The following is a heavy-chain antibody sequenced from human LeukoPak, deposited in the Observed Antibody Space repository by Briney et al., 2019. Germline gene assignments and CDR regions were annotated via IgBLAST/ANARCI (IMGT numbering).Heavy chain of an antibody. CDR2: ISPSGGST. Sequence: ASVKVSCKAFGYTFTSNYMHWVRQAPGQGPEWMGVISPSGGSTTYAQKFQGRVTKTRDTSTSTAYMELRSLRSDDTAVYYCARADRELLWLYAFDIWGQGTMVTVSS. D-gene: IGHD3-10*01. V-gene: IGHV1-46*01. CDR1: GYTFTSNY. J-gene: IGHJ3*02. CDR3: ARADRELLWLYAFDI.